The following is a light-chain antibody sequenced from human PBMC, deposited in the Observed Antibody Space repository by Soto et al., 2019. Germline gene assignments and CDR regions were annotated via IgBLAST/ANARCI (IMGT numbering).Light chain of an antibody. CDR1: QTISTH. J-gene: IGKJ2*01. Sequence: DIQMTQSPSSLSASVRDRVTITCRASQTISTHLNWYQQKPGKAPKLLISAPSTLQSGVPSRFSGSGSGTDFTLTINSLQPEDFATYYCQQSLTIPYTFGQGTKLEIK. CDR2: APS. CDR3: QQSLTIPYT. V-gene: IGKV1-39*01.